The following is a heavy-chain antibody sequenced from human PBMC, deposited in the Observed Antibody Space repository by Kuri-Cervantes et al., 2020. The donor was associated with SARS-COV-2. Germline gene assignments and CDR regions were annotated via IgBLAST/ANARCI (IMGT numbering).Heavy chain of an antibody. D-gene: IGHD3-22*01. V-gene: IGHV3-23*01. CDR3: AKDYYYDSSGYPRVVVDY. CDR1: GFTFSSCA. CDR2: ISGSGGST. Sequence: GESLKISCAASGFTFSSCAMSWVRQAPGKGLEWVSAISGSGGSTYYADSVKGRFTISRDNSKNTLYLQMNSLRAEDTAVYYCAKDYYYDSSGYPRVVVDYWGQGALVTVSS. J-gene: IGHJ4*02.